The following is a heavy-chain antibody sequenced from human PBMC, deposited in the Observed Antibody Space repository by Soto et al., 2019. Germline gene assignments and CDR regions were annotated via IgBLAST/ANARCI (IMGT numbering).Heavy chain of an antibody. J-gene: IGHJ5*02. D-gene: IGHD3-3*01. CDR3: ARGCYDFWSGQSQEWFDP. V-gene: IGHV1-46*03. CDR1: GYTFTSYY. Sequence: ASVKVSCKASGYTFTSYYMHWVRQAPGQGLEWMGIINPSGGSTSYAQKFQGRVTMTRDTSTSTVYMELSSLRSEDTAVYYCARGCYDFWSGQSQEWFDPGAREPWSPSPQ. CDR2: INPSGGST.